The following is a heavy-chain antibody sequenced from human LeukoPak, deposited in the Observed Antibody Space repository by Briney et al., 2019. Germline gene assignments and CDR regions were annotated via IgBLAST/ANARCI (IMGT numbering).Heavy chain of an antibody. CDR3: ARAGVDTSGYYYQGFDY. D-gene: IGHD3-3*01. J-gene: IGHJ4*02. V-gene: IGHV3-48*01. Sequence: YTISRDNAKNSLFLQMNSLRAEDTAVYYCARAGVDTSGYYYQGFDYWGQGTLVTVSS.